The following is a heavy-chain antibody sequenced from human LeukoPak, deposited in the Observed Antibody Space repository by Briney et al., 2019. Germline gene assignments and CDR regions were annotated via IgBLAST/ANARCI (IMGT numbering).Heavy chain of an antibody. CDR2: INPNNGDT. V-gene: IGHV1-2*02. CDR3: ARFLIGTKFYFDY. J-gene: IGHJ4*02. CDR1: GYTFSGYY. D-gene: IGHD1-7*01. Sequence: ASVKVSCKASGYTFSGYYIHWVRQAPGNGLEWMGWINPNNGDTVYAQRFQGRVTMTRDTSISTAYMELSRLSFDDTAVYYCARFLIGTKFYFDYWGQGTLVTVSS.